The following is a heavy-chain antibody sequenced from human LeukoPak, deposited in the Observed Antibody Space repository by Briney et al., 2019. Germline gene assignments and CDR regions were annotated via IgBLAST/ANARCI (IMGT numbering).Heavy chain of an antibody. Sequence: SETLSLTCAVYGGSFSDYYWTWIRQSPGKGLEWIGEINHSGATDYNPSLKSRVTISVDTSKNQFSLKVRSVTAADTAVYYCARRVRRVIISFYYYNGMDVWGQGATVTVSS. V-gene: IGHV4-34*01. CDR3: ARRVRRVIISFYYYNGMDV. J-gene: IGHJ6*02. CDR1: GGSFSDYY. D-gene: IGHD3-10*01. CDR2: INHSGAT.